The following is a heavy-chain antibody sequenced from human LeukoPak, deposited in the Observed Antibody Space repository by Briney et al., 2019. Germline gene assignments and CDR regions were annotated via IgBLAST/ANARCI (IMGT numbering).Heavy chain of an antibody. Sequence: GGSLRLSCAASGFSFSSYEMNWVRQAPGKGLEWVSEIYSGGSTYYAASVKGRFSISRDNSKNTVYLQMNSLRVEDTAVYYCARELREHGVFDIWGQGIMVTVSS. CDR1: GFSFSSYE. V-gene: IGHV3-53*01. CDR2: IYSGGST. J-gene: IGHJ3*02. CDR3: ARELREHGVFDI. D-gene: IGHD1-26*01.